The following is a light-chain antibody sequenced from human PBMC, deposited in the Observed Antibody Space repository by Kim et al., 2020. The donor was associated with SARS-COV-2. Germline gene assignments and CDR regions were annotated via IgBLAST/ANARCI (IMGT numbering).Light chain of an antibody. V-gene: IGLV3-19*01. CDR2: GKD. CDR1: SLRSYY. CDR3: KSRDSRGNVV. Sequence: SSELTQDPAVSVALGQTVRITCKGDSLRSYYATWYQQKSGQAPVLVFYGKDKRPSGIPDRFSGSSSGSTASLTITGAQAADEADYYCKSRDSRGNVVFGGGTKVTVL. J-gene: IGLJ2*01.